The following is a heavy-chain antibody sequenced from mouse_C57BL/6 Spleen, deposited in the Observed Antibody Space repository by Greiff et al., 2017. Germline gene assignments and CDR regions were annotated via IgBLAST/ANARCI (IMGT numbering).Heavy chain of an antibody. Sequence: QVQLQQPGAELVRPGSSVKLSCKASGYTFTSYWMDWVKQRPGQGLEWIGNIYPSDSETHYNQKFKDKATLTVDKSSSTAYMQLSSLTSEDSAVYYCARRTPYYGSSYDYWGQGTTLTVSS. J-gene: IGHJ2*01. D-gene: IGHD1-1*01. V-gene: IGHV1-61*01. CDR3: ARRTPYYGSSYDY. CDR2: IYPSDSET. CDR1: GYTFTSYW.